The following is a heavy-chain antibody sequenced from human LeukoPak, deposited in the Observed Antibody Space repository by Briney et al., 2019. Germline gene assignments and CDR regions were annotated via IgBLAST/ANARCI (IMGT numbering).Heavy chain of an antibody. D-gene: IGHD5-18*01. Sequence: GGSLRLSCEVSGFTFSSYAMHCVRQAPGKGLEWVAVISSDGSKKDYADSVKGRFTISRDNSKNTLYLQMNSLRAEDTAVYYCASKGGYGYYYYYYMDVWGKGTTVTVSS. J-gene: IGHJ6*03. CDR2: ISSDGSKK. CDR3: ASKGGYGYYYYYYMDV. V-gene: IGHV3-30*04. CDR1: GFTFSSYA.